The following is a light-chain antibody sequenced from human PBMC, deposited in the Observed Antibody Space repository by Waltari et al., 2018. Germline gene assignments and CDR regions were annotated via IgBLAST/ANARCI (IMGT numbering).Light chain of an antibody. J-gene: IGLJ1*01. V-gene: IGLV2-8*01. CDR2: EVT. CDR3: SSFAGSNNYV. Sequence: HSALTQPPSASGSPGQSVTISCTGTSSDVGGYDYVSWSQQHPGKAPKLIISEVTKRPSGVPDLFSGSKSGNTASLTVSGLQADDEADYYCSSFAGSNNYVFGTGTKVTVL. CDR1: SSDVGGYDY.